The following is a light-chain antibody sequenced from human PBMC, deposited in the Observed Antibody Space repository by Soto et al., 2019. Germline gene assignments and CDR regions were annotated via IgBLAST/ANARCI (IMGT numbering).Light chain of an antibody. CDR2: PEX. J-gene: IGLJ1*01. CDR1: SSTIAGSL. CDR3: AAWDYSRSAYV. V-gene: IGLV1-44*01. Sequence: VLTQPPSASGTPGQRVTIPCFGSSSTIAGSLANWYQHLPGTAPKLLIFPEXXXPSGVPDRFSGSKSGTSASLTISGPQSEDEAYYYCAAWDYSRSAYVFVTGSKVTVL.